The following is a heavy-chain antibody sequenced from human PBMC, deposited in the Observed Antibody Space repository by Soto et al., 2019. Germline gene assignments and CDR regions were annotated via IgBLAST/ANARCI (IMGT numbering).Heavy chain of an antibody. J-gene: IGHJ5*02. Sequence: EVQLLESGGGLVQPGGSLRLSCAASGFTFSSYAMSWVRQAPGKGLEWVSAISGSGGSTYYADSVKGRFTISRDNSKNMLYLQMNSLRAEDTAVYHCAKWAMYGDGNNWFDPWGQGTLVTVSS. CDR3: AKWAMYGDGNNWFDP. CDR2: ISGSGGST. CDR1: GFTFSSYA. D-gene: IGHD4-17*01. V-gene: IGHV3-23*01.